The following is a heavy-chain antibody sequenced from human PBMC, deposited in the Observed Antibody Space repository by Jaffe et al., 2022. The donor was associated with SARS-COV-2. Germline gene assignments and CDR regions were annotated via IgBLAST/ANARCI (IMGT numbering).Heavy chain of an antibody. J-gene: IGHJ4*02. V-gene: IGHV3-48*01. CDR2: ISSSSSTI. CDR1: GFTFSSYS. CDR3: ARVSPGPGGNY. Sequence: EVQLVESGGGLVQPGGSLRLSCAASGFTFSSYSMNWVRQAPGKGLEWVSYISSSSSTIYYADSVKGRFTISRDNAKNSLYLQMNSLRAEDTAVYYCARVSPGPGGNYWGQGTLVTVSS.